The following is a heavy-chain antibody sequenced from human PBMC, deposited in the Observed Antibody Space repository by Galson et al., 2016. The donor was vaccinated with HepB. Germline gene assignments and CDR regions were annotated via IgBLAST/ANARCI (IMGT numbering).Heavy chain of an antibody. CDR2: IWYNGSNK. V-gene: IGHV3-33*01. CDR1: GFTFSSYG. J-gene: IGHJ6*02. CDR3: ARGSNYFDYYYYGMDV. Sequence: LRLSCAASGFTFSSYGMHWVRQAPGKGLEWVAVIWYNGSNKYYADSVKGRFTISRDNSKNTLYLQMNSLRAEDTAVYYCARGSNYFDYYYYGMDVWGQGTTVTVSS. D-gene: IGHD1-26*01.